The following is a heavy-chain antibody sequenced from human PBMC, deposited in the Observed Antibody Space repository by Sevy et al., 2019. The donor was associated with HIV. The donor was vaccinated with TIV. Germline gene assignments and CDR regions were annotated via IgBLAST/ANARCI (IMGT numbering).Heavy chain of an antibody. CDR3: AREGCTKPHDY. V-gene: IGHV3-23*01. CDR2: LSFGCGEI. CDR1: GFTFSKYS. J-gene: IGHJ4*02. D-gene: IGHD2-8*01. Sequence: GGALRLSCAASGFTFSKYSMSWVRQPPGKGLEWVSTLSFGCGEINYADSVKGRFTISRDNSKSSVYLQMNNLRPEDTAVYYCAREGCTKPHDYWGEGTLVTVSS.